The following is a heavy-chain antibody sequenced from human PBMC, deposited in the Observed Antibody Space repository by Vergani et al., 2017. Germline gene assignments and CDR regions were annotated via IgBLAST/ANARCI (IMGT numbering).Heavy chain of an antibody. Sequence: QVQLQESGPGLVKPSQTLSLTCTVSGGSISSYYWSWIRQPPGKGLEWIGYIYYSGSTNYNPSLKSRVTISVDTSKNQFSLKLSSVTAADTAVYYCARGDYDFWSGYYRGFDYWGRGTLVTVSS. CDR1: GGSISSYY. V-gene: IGHV4-59*01. D-gene: IGHD3-3*01. CDR3: ARGDYDFWSGYYRGFDY. CDR2: IYYSGST. J-gene: IGHJ4*02.